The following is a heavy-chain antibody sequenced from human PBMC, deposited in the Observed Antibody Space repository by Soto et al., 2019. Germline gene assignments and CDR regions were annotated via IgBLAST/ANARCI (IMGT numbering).Heavy chain of an antibody. J-gene: IGHJ5*02. Sequence: SVKVSCKASGGTFSSYAISWVRQAPGQGLEWMGGIIPIFGTANYAQKFQGRVTITADESTSTAYMELSSLRSEDTAVYYCARDNPAAADPKWFDPWGRGTLVTVSS. D-gene: IGHD6-13*01. CDR1: GGTFSSYA. V-gene: IGHV1-69*13. CDR3: ARDNPAAADPKWFDP. CDR2: IIPIFGTA.